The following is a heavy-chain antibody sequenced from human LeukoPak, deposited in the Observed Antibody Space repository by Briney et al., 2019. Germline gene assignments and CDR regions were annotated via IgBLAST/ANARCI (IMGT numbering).Heavy chain of an antibody. CDR1: GYNFDTYW. Sequence: GESLKISCKGSGYNFDTYWIAWMRQMPGKGLEWMGIIYPADSDTRYRPSFQGQVTISAHKSITTAYLQWSSLKASDTAIYYCARGYGAYLGYWGQGTLVTVSS. CDR3: ARGYGAYLGY. J-gene: IGHJ4*02. D-gene: IGHD4-17*01. V-gene: IGHV5-51*01. CDR2: IYPADSDT.